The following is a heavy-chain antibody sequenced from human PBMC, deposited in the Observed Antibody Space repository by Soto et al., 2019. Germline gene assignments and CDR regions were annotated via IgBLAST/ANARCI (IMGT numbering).Heavy chain of an antibody. D-gene: IGHD2-21*02. CDR3: ARDFLTPPTGAAIPNYHYYGLDV. CDR2: ISYSGAT. CDR1: GGSITSGGYY. Sequence: QVQLQESGPGLVKPSQTLSLTCTVSGGSITSGGYYWTWIRQHPGKGLEWIGYISYSGATYYNPSLMSRVTISVDTSKKHFSLNLSSVTAADTAIYYCARDFLTPPTGAAIPNYHYYGLDVWGQGTTVTVSS. V-gene: IGHV4-31*03. J-gene: IGHJ6*02.